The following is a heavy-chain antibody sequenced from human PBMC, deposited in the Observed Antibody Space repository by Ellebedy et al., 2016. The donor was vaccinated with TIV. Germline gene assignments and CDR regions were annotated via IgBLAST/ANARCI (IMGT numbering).Heavy chain of an antibody. CDR3: AKDRVNRNGVYDAFDI. V-gene: IGHV3-73*01. Sequence: GGSLRLSXAASGFTFSGSAMHWVRQASGKGLEWVGRIRNKANNYATAFAASVKGRFTISRDDSKNTVYLHMNSLKTEDTAVYYCAKDRVNRNGVYDAFDIWGQGTMVTVSS. CDR2: IRNKANNYAT. D-gene: IGHD2-8*01. CDR1: GFTFSGSA. J-gene: IGHJ3*02.